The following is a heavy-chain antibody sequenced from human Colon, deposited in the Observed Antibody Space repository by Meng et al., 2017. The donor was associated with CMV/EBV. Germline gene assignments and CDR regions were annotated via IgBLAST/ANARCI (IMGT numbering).Heavy chain of an antibody. V-gene: IGHV4-59*01. Sequence: SETLSLTCSVSGGSISSYYYSWIRQSPGKGLEWIGYIYYNGSTNFNPSLKSRVTLSVDTSKNQFSLKLTSVTAADTAVYYCAATKGYCSSTTCYWSWFDPWGQGTLVTVSS. J-gene: IGHJ5*02. CDR1: GGSISSYY. CDR2: IYYNGST. D-gene: IGHD2-2*01. CDR3: AATKGYCSSTTCYWSWFDP.